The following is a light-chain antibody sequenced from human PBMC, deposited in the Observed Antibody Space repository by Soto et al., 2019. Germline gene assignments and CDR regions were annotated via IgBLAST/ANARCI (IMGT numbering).Light chain of an antibody. CDR2: SSN. CDR3: AAWDGSLNVVL. Sequence: QSVLTQPPSASGTPGQRVTISCSGSSSNIGTNTVNWYQQFPRSAPKLLMYSSNQRPSGVPDRFSGSKSGTSASLAISGLQSEHEADYYCAAWDGSLNVVLFGGGTKVTVL. J-gene: IGLJ3*02. V-gene: IGLV1-44*01. CDR1: SSNIGTNT.